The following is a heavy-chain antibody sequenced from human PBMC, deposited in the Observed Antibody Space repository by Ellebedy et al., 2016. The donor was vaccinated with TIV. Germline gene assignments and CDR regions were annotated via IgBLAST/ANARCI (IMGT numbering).Heavy chain of an antibody. Sequence: GESLKISCAASGFTVSNNQMSWVRQAPGKGLEWVSIIYSGGSTYYADSVKGRFTISRDSSKNTLSLQMNSLRAEDTAVCYCSTAPSGVVDYWGQGTLVTVSS. V-gene: IGHV3-66*01. J-gene: IGHJ4*02. CDR1: GFTVSNNQ. D-gene: IGHD2-21*01. CDR2: IYSGGST. CDR3: STAPSGVVDY.